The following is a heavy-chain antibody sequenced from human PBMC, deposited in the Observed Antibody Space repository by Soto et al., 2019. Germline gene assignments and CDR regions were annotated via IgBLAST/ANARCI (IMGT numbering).Heavy chain of an antibody. D-gene: IGHD6-19*01. CDR2: MTPNSGNT. CDR1: GYNFIDYD. CDR3: SRNAYGSGLFDP. J-gene: IGHJ5*02. Sequence: QVQLVQSGAEVKKPGASVKVSCKASGYNFIDYDINWMRQSTGQEFEWMGWMTPNSGNTGYAQKFQGRVTLTRDTSIGTAYMELSSLKSEDTAVYYCSRNAYGSGLFDPWGQGTLVTVSS. V-gene: IGHV1-8*01.